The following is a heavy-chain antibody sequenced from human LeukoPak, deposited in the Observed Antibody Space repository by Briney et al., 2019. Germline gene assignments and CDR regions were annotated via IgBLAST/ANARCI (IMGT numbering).Heavy chain of an antibody. CDR2: INHSGTT. V-gene: IGHV4-34*01. CDR3: ARGRISVIVPPYWYFDL. J-gene: IGHJ2*01. CDR1: AESFSGYY. Sequence: PSETLSLTCAVSAESFSGYYWSWIRQPPGKGLEWIGEINHSGTTNYNPSLKSRVTISVDTSKNQFSLKLSSVTAADTSVYYCARGRISVIVPPYWYFDLWGRGTLVTVSS. D-gene: IGHD3-22*01.